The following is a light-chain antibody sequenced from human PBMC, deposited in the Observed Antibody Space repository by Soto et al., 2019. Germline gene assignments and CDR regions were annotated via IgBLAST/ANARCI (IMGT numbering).Light chain of an antibody. J-gene: IGLJ1*01. Sequence: QSVLTQPPSASGSPGQSVTISCTGTSSDVGGYNYVSWYQQHPGKAPKLMIYEVSKRPSGVPDRFSGSKSGNTASLAVSGLQAEDEDDYYCSSHAGSKRVFGTGNKVTVL. CDR1: SSDVGGYNY. V-gene: IGLV2-8*01. CDR3: SSHAGSKRV. CDR2: EVS.